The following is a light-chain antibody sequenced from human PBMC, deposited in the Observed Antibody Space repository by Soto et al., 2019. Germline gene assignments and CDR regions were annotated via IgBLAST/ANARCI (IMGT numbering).Light chain of an antibody. CDR2: SNN. Sequence: QPVLTQPPSASGTPGQRVTISCSGSSSNIGSNTVNWYQQLPGTAPKLLIYSNNQRTSGVPDRFSGSKSGTSASLAISGLQSEDEADYYCAAWDDSLHVVFGGGTKLTVL. V-gene: IGLV1-44*01. CDR1: SSNIGSNT. J-gene: IGLJ2*01. CDR3: AAWDDSLHVV.